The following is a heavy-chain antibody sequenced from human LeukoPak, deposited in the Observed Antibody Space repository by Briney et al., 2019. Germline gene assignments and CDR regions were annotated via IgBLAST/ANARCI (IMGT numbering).Heavy chain of an antibody. V-gene: IGHV3-20*01. CDR1: GFTFGNYG. CDR2: INWNGGST. Sequence: GGSLRLSCAASGFTFGNYGMSWVRQAPGKGLEWVSGINWNGGSTGYADSVEGRFTISRDNAKNSLYLQMNSMRAEDTALYHCARDINREGFDAFDIWGQGTMVTVSS. J-gene: IGHJ3*02. D-gene: IGHD1-14*01. CDR3: ARDINREGFDAFDI.